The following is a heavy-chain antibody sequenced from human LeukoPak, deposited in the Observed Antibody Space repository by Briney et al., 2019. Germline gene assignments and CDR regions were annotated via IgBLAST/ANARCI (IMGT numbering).Heavy chain of an antibody. CDR1: GGSISSSSYY. V-gene: IGHV4-39*01. Sequence: SETLSLTCTVSGGSISSSSYYWGWIRQPPGTGLEWIGSIYYSGSTYYNPSLKSRVTISVDTSKNQFSLKLSSVTAADTAVYYCATLPYSGYPQWGRGTLVTVSS. J-gene: IGHJ4*02. CDR2: IYYSGST. D-gene: IGHD5-12*01. CDR3: ATLPYSGYPQ.